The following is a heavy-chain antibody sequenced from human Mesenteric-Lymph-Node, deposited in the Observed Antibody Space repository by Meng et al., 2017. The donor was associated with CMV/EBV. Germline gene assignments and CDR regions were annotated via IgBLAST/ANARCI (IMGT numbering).Heavy chain of an antibody. Sequence: GESLKISCKGSGYSFTNYWIGWVRQMPGKGLEWMGIIYAGDSDTRYSPSFQGQVTISADRSGSTAYLQWSSLKASDTAIYYCARAPSATYCSSADCYNDYWGQGTLVTVSS. CDR1: GYSFTNYW. V-gene: IGHV5-51*01. CDR2: IYAGDSDT. D-gene: IGHD2-2*02. J-gene: IGHJ4*02. CDR3: ARAPSATYCSSADCYNDY.